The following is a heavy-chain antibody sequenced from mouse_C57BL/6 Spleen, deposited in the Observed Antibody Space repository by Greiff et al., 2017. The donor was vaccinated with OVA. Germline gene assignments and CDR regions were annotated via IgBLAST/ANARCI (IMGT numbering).Heavy chain of an antibody. CDR3: ARDPIYYDYDVYYYAMDY. Sequence: EVKLVESGPGLVKPSQSLSLTCSVTGYSITSGYYWNWIRQFPGNKLEWMGYISYDGSNNYNPSLKNRISITRDTSKNQFFLKLNSVTTEDTATYYCARDPIYYDYDVYYYAMDYWGQGTSVTVSS. CDR1: GYSITSGYY. D-gene: IGHD2-4*01. J-gene: IGHJ4*01. V-gene: IGHV3-6*01. CDR2: ISYDGSN.